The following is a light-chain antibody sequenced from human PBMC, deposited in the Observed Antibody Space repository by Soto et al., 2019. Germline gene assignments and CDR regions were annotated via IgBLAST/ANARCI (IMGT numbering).Light chain of an antibody. CDR2: EVN. CDR1: SSDVGSYYP. Sequence: QSVLTQPASMSGSPGQSITISCTGTSSDVGSYYPVSWFQQHPGKAPKLISYEVNKRPSGVSDRFSGSKSGNTASLTISGLQAADEAEYYCCSYAGDTTFFVFGTGTKLTVL. V-gene: IGLV2-23*02. CDR3: CSYAGDTTFFV. J-gene: IGLJ1*01.